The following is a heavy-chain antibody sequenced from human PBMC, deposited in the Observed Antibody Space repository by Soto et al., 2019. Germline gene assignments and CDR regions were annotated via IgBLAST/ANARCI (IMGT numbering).Heavy chain of an antibody. CDR2: ITNSGST. D-gene: IGHD1-1*01. J-gene: IGHJ5*02. CDR3: ARGRTAIATRWFDP. V-gene: IGHV4-34*01. CDR1: GGSFSDSY. Sequence: PSETLSLTCAVFGGSFSDSYWSWIRQSPEKGLEWTGEITNSGSTYYNPSLKSRVTISGDTSKNQFSLEVRSVTAADTAVYFCARGRTAIATRWFDPWGQGTLVTVSS.